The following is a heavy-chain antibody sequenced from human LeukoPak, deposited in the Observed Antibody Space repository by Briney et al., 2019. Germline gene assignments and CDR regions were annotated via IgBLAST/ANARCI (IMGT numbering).Heavy chain of an antibody. Sequence: GASVKVSCKASGYTFTSYDINWVRQATGQGLEWMGWMNPNSGITGYAQKFQGRVTMTRNTSIITAYMELSSLRSEDTAVYYCARGLKAAAGPPFFVYWGQGTLATVSS. J-gene: IGHJ4*02. CDR2: MNPNSGIT. D-gene: IGHD6-13*01. CDR1: GYTFTSYD. V-gene: IGHV1-8*01. CDR3: ARGLKAAAGPPFFVY.